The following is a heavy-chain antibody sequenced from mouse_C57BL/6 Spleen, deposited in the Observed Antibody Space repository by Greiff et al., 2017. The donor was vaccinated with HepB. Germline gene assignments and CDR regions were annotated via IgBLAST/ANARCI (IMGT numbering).Heavy chain of an antibody. CDR1: GFTFSDYY. CDR3: ARVYYGSSYWYFDV. Sequence: EVQLQESGGGLVQPGGSLKLSCAASGFTFSDYYMYWVRQTPEKRLEWVAYISNGGGSTYYPDTVKGRFTISRDNAKNTLYLQMSRLKSEDTAMYYCARVYYGSSYWYFDVWGTGTTVTVSS. D-gene: IGHD1-1*01. V-gene: IGHV5-12*01. J-gene: IGHJ1*03. CDR2: ISNGGGST.